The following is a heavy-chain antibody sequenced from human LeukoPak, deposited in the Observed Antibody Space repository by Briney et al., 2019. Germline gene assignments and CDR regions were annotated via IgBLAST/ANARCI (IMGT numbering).Heavy chain of an antibody. V-gene: IGHV3-23*01. D-gene: IGHD6-13*01. CDR3: AKDHDSKGIAAAGTPGFDP. CDR2: ISGSGGST. J-gene: IGHJ5*02. CDR1: GFTFSSYA. Sequence: PGGSLRLSCAASGFTFSSYAMSWVRQAPGKELEWVSAISGSGGSTYYADSVKGRFTISRDNSKNTLYLQMNSLRAEDTAVYYCAKDHDSKGIAAAGTPGFDPWGQGTLVTVSS.